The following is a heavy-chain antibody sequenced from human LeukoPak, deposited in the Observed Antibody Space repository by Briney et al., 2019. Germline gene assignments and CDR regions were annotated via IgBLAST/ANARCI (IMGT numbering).Heavy chain of an antibody. J-gene: IGHJ6*02. Sequence: ASVKVSCKASGYTITSYYMHWVRQAPGQGLEWMGIINPSGGSTSYAQKFQGRVTMTRDTSTSTVYMELSSLRSEDTAVYYCARGRLPAHGRVCGMDVWGQGTTVTVSS. CDR1: GYTITSYY. D-gene: IGHD2-2*01. CDR3: ARGRLPAHGRVCGMDV. CDR2: INPSGGST. V-gene: IGHV1-46*01.